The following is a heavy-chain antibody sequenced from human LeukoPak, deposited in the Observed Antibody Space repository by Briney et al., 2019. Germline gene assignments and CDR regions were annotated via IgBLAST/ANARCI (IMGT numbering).Heavy chain of an antibody. CDR3: ARERGPDYGGNSEIYYGMDV. CDR1: GGSFSGYY. Sequence: SETLSLTCAVYGGSFSGYYWSWIRQPPGKGLEWIGEINHSGSTNYNPSLKSRVTISVDTSKNQFSLKLSSVTAADTAVYYCARERGPDYGGNSEIYYGMDVWGQGTTVTVSS. D-gene: IGHD4-23*01. J-gene: IGHJ6*02. V-gene: IGHV4-34*01. CDR2: INHSGST.